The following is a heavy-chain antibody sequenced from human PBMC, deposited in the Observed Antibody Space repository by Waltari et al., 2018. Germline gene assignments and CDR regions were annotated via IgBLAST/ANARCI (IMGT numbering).Heavy chain of an antibody. Sequence: QVQLQQWGAGLLTPSETLSLTCAVYGGSFSGYYWRWIRQPPGKGREWIGEINNSGSTNYNPSLKSRVTISVDTSKNQFSLKLSSVTAADTAVYYCARGLGYYDYIWGSYRFGGWFDPWGQGTLVTVSS. CDR2: INNSGST. CDR1: GGSFSGYY. D-gene: IGHD3-16*02. J-gene: IGHJ5*02. V-gene: IGHV4-34*01. CDR3: ARGLGYYDYIWGSYRFGGWFDP.